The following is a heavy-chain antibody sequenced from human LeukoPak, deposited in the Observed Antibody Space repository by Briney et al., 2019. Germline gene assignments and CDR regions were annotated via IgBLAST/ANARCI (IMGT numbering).Heavy chain of an antibody. CDR1: GYTFTGYY. V-gene: IGHV1-2*02. J-gene: IGHJ6*03. CDR3: ANTGVYCSGGSCYGRGNYYYMDV. D-gene: IGHD2-15*01. Sequence: ASVKVSCKASGYTFTGYYMHWVRQAPGQGLEWMGWINPNSGGTNHAQKFQGRVTMTRDTSISTAYMELSRLRSDDTAVYYCANTGVYCSGGSCYGRGNYYYMDVWGKGTTVTVSS. CDR2: INPNSGGT.